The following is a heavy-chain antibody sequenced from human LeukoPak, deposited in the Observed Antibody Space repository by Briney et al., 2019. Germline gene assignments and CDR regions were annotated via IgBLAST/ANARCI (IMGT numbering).Heavy chain of an antibody. CDR2: INPNSGGT. D-gene: IGHD5-12*01. Sequence: ASVKVSCKASGYTFTGYYMHWVRQAPGQGREWMGWINPNSGGTNYAQKFQGRVTMTRDTSISTAYMELSRLRSDDTAVYYCARDRADGYNPTDYWGQGTLVTVSS. J-gene: IGHJ4*02. V-gene: IGHV1-2*02. CDR1: GYTFTGYY. CDR3: ARDRADGYNPTDY.